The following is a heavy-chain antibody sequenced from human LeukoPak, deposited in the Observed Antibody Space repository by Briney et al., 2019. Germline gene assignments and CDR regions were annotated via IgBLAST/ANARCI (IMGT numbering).Heavy chain of an antibody. D-gene: IGHD3-10*01. J-gene: IGHJ3*02. V-gene: IGHV3-9*01. Sequence: GGSLRLSCAASGFTFDDYAMHWVRQAPGKGLEWVSGISWNSGSIGYADSVKGRFTISRDNAKNSLYLQMNSLRAEDTALYYCAKDHYGSGYAFDIWGQGTMVTVSS. CDR3: AKDHYGSGYAFDI. CDR2: ISWNSGSI. CDR1: GFTFDDYA.